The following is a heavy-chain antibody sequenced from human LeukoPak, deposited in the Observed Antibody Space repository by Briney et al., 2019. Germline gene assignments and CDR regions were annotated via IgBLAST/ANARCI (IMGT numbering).Heavy chain of an antibody. CDR2: ISGNGGNT. CDR3: ARELDGSGMI. V-gene: IGHV3-64*01. CDR1: GFTFSSYA. J-gene: IGHJ4*02. D-gene: IGHD3-10*01. Sequence: GGSLRLSRAASGFTFSSYAMHWVRQAPGKGLEYVSAISGNGGNTFYANSVKGRFTISRDNSKNTLYLQMGSLKPEDMAVYYCARELDGSGMIWGQGTLVTVSS.